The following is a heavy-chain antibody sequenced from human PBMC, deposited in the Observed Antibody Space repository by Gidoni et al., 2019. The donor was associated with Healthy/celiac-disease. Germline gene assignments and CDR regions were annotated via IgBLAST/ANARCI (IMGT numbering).Heavy chain of an antibody. CDR1: GGSFSSYA. CDR3: ARDKWGTSGLLRGRFDP. J-gene: IGHJ5*02. Sequence: QVQLVQSGAEVKKPGSSVKVSCKASGGSFSSYAISWVRQAPGQGLEWMGGISPIFGTPTYAQKFQGRVTITADESTSTAYMELSSLRSEDTAVYYCARDKWGTSGLLRGRFDPWGQGTLVTVSS. V-gene: IGHV1-69*01. D-gene: IGHD3-22*01. CDR2: ISPIFGTP.